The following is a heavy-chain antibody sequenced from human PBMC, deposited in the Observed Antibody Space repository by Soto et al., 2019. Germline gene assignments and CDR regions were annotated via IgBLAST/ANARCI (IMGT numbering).Heavy chain of an antibody. Sequence: GGSLRLSCAASGFVFSDFQFNWVRQAPGGGLEWLPSITGTSAFTEYAESIEGRFTISRDNPNKLLFLHMDNLRPEDTAVYYCARDNLAFQGAFDLWGQGTLVTVSS. D-gene: IGHD3-16*01. V-gene: IGHV3-21*01. CDR1: GFVFSDFQ. CDR2: ITGTSAFT. CDR3: ARDNLAFQGAFDL. J-gene: IGHJ4*02.